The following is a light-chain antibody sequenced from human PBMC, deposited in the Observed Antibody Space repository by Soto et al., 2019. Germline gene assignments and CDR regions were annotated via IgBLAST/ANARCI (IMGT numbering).Light chain of an antibody. V-gene: IGKV3-15*01. Sequence: ETVMTQSPATLSVSPGERVTLSCRASQSVSSNLAWYQQKPGQAPRLLIYSASTRATGIPARFSGSGSGTEFTFTISSLQSEDFAVDYCQQYYTWPPLYTFGQGTKLEIK. CDR1: QSVSSN. CDR2: SAS. J-gene: IGKJ2*01. CDR3: QQYYTWPPLYT.